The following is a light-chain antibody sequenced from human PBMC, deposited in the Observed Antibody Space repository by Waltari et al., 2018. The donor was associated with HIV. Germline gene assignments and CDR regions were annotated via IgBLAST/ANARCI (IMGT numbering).Light chain of an antibody. Sequence: DIVMTQSPDSLAVSLGERATINCKSSQSVLYSSNNKNYLAWYQQKPGQPPKLLIYWASTREAGVPDRFSVGGSGTDFTLTISSLQAEDVAVYYCQQYYSTPLTFGPGTKVDIK. CDR1: QSVLYSSNNKNY. J-gene: IGKJ3*01. CDR3: QQYYSTPLT. V-gene: IGKV4-1*01. CDR2: WAS.